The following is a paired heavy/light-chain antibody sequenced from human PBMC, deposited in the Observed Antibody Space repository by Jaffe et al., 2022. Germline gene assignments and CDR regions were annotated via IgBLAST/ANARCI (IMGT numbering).Heavy chain of an antibody. J-gene: IGHJ5*02. Sequence: QVQLVQSGSELKKPGASVKVSCKASGYTFTSYAMNWVRQAPGQGLEWMGWINTNTGNPTYAQGFTGRFVFSLDTSVSTAYLQISSLKAEDTAVYYCARGYCSSTSCYARDWFDPWGQGTLVTVSS. V-gene: IGHV7-4-1*02. D-gene: IGHD2-2*01. CDR1: GYTFTSYA. CDR3: ARGYCSSTSCYARDWFDP. CDR2: INTNTGNP.
Light chain of an antibody. CDR2: DNN. Sequence: QSVLTQPPSVSAAPGQKVTISCSGSSSNIGNNYVSWYQQLPGTAPKLLIYDNNKRPSGIPDRFSGSKSGTSATLGITGLQTGDEADYYCGTWDSSLSALVFGGGTKLTVL. CDR3: GTWDSSLSALV. CDR1: SSNIGNNY. V-gene: IGLV1-51*01. J-gene: IGLJ2*01.